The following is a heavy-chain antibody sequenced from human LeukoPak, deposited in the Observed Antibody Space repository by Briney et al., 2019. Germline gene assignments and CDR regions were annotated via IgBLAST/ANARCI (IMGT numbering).Heavy chain of an antibody. J-gene: IGHJ4*02. CDR2: ISGSGGST. V-gene: IGHV3-23*01. D-gene: IGHD6-13*01. Sequence: SGGSLRLSCAASGFTFSSYAMSWVRQAPGKGLEWVSAISGSGGSTYYADSVKGRFTISRDNSKNTLYLQMNSLRAEDTAVYYCAKVRVYSSSWFPLFDYWGQGTLVTVSS. CDR3: AKVRVYSSSWFPLFDY. CDR1: GFTFSSYA.